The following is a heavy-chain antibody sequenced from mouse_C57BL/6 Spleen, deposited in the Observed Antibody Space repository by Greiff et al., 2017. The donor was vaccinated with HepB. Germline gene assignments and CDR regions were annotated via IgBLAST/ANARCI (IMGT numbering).Heavy chain of an antibody. CDR3: AREDSTVVAHWYFDV. Sequence: VQLQQSGPELVKPGASVKISCKASGYAFSSSWMNWVKQRPGKGLEWIGRIYPGDGDTNYNGKFKGKATLTADKSSSTAYMQLSSLTSEDSAVYFCAREDSTVVAHWYFDVWGTGTTVTVSS. CDR1: GYAFSSSW. V-gene: IGHV1-82*01. CDR2: IYPGDGDT. J-gene: IGHJ1*03. D-gene: IGHD1-1*01.